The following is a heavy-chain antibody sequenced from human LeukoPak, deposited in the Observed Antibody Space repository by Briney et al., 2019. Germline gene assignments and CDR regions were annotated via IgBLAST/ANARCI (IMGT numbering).Heavy chain of an antibody. CDR2: ISSYSTYT. J-gene: IGHJ3*02. V-gene: IGHV3-11*06. CDR3: ARGTVTHDAFDI. CDR1: GFTFSDHY. Sequence: GGSLRLSCAASGFTFSDHYMSWIRQAPGKGLEWVSYISSYSTYTNYADFAKGRFTISRDNAKNSLYLQMNSLRAEDTAVYYCARGTVTHDAFDIWGQGTIVTVSS. D-gene: IGHD4-17*01.